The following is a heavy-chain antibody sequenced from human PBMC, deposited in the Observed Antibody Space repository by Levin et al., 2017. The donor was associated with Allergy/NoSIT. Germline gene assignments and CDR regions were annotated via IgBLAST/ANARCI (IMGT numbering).Heavy chain of an antibody. D-gene: IGHD4-17*01. Sequence: GGSLRLSCAASGFTFSSYAMSWVRQAPGKGLEWVSAISGSGGSTYYADSVKGRFTISRDNSKNTLYLQMNSLRAEDTAVYYCAKCPDYGDYSLQYYFDYWGQGTLVTVSS. CDR2: ISGSGGST. CDR3: AKCPDYGDYSLQYYFDY. V-gene: IGHV3-23*01. CDR1: GFTFSSYA. J-gene: IGHJ4*02.